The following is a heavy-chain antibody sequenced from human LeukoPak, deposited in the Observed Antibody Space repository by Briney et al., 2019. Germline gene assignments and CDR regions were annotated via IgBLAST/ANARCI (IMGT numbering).Heavy chain of an antibody. CDR3: ARGVGYCSGGSCYPDS. CDR1: GFTFSSYE. D-gene: IGHD2-15*01. CDR2: ISSSGSTI. V-gene: IGHV3-48*03. J-gene: IGHJ4*02. Sequence: GGSLRLSCAASGFTFSSYEMNWVRQAPGKGLEWVSYISSSGSTIYYADSVKGRFTISRDNAKNSLYLQMNSLRAEDTAVYYCARGVGYCSGGSCYPDSWGQGTLVTVSS.